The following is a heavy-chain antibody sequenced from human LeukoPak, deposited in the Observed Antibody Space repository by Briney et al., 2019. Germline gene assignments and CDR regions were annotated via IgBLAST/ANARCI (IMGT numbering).Heavy chain of an antibody. D-gene: IGHD1-26*01. Sequence: GGSLRLSCAASGFFVSTNYMSWVRQPPGKGLEWVSVIYSGGTTYYADSVQGRFTISRDNSKNTLYLQMSSMRAEDTAVYYCARDVPYSGLDYWGQGTLVAVSS. CDR2: IYSGGTT. V-gene: IGHV3-66*01. J-gene: IGHJ4*02. CDR3: ARDVPYSGLDY. CDR1: GFFVSTNY.